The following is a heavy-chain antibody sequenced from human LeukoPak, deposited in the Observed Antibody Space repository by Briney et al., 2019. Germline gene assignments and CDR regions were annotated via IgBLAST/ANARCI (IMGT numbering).Heavy chain of an antibody. CDR1: GGTFSSYA. Sequence: GASVKVSCKASGGTFSSYAISWVRQAPGQGLEWMGGIIPIFGTANYARKFQGRVTITTDESTSTAYMELSSLRSEDTAVYYCARDRGGTIFGVVIEAPSNDAFDIWGQGTMVTVSS. D-gene: IGHD3-3*01. V-gene: IGHV1-69*05. J-gene: IGHJ3*02. CDR2: IIPIFGTA. CDR3: ARDRGGTIFGVVIEAPSNDAFDI.